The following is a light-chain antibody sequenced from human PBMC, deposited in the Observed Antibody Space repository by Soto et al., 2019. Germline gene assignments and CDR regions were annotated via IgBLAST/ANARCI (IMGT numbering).Light chain of an antibody. V-gene: IGKV1-39*01. Sequence: DIQMTQSPSSLSASVGDRVSITCRASQSISSYLNWYQQRPGAAPNLLIYAASRLRSGVPSRFSGSGSGTDFTLTISSLEIVGFATYFCPPSYGRWKSGQGTKVEIK. J-gene: IGKJ1*01. CDR2: AAS. CDR3: PPSYGRWK. CDR1: QSISSY.